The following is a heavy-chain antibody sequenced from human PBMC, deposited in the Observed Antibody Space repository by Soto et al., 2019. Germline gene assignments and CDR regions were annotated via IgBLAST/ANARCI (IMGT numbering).Heavy chain of an antibody. D-gene: IGHD2-2*02. CDR2: ISGDGGST. J-gene: IGHJ6*02. V-gene: IGHV3-43*02. CDR1: GFTFDDYA. CDR3: AKDISRYCSSTSCYTDYYYYGMDV. Sequence: GGSLRLSCAASGFTFDDYAMHWVRQAPGKGLEWVSLISGDGGSTYYADSVKGRFTISRDNSKNSLYLQMNSLRTEDTALYYCAKDISRYCSSTSCYTDYYYYGMDVWGQGTTVTVSS.